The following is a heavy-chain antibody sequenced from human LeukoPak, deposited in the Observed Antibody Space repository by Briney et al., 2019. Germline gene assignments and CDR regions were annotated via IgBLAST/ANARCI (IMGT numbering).Heavy chain of an antibody. CDR3: ATVVGGAGTN. Sequence: SETLSLTCTVSGGSISSYCWSWIRQPPGKGLEWIGYIYYSGSTNYNPSLKSRVTISVDTSKNQFSLKLSSVTAADTAVYYCATVVGGAGTNWGQGTLVTVSS. D-gene: IGHD1-26*01. CDR2: IYYSGST. V-gene: IGHV4-59*01. CDR1: GGSISSYC. J-gene: IGHJ4*02.